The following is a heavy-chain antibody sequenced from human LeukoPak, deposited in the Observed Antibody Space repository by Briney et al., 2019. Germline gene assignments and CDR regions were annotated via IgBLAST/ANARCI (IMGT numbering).Heavy chain of an antibody. D-gene: IGHD3-22*01. CDR1: GGSISSSSYY. V-gene: IGHV4-39*07. CDR2: IYYSGST. Sequence: SETLSLTCTVSGGSISSSSYYWGWIRQPPGKGLEWIGSIYYSGSTYYNPSLKSRVTISVDTSKNQFSLKLSSVTAADTAVYYCARGKGYYDSSGYLYYFDYWGQGTLVTVSS. J-gene: IGHJ4*02. CDR3: ARGKGYYDSSGYLYYFDY.